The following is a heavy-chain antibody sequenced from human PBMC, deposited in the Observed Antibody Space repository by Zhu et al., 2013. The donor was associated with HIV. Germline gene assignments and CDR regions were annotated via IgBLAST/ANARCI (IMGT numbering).Heavy chain of an antibody. CDR1: GYTFTGYY. V-gene: IGHV1-2*02. D-gene: IGHD3-3*01. J-gene: IGHJ5*02. Sequence: QVQLVQSGAEVKKPGASVKVSCKASGYTFTGYYIHWVRQAPGQGLEWMGWINPKSGGTNYVQKFQGRVTMTRDTSISTAYMELRRLRSDDTAVYYCARPLHYDFYGWFDPWGQGTLVTVSS. CDR3: ARPLHYDFYGWFDP. CDR2: INPKSGGT.